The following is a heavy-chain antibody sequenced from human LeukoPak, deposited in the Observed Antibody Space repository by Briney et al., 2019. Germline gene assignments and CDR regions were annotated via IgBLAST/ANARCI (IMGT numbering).Heavy chain of an antibody. J-gene: IGHJ4*02. CDR3: ARDRDSGSYAIDY. CDR2: IYYSGST. V-gene: IGHV4-30-4*01. CDR1: GGSISSGDYY. Sequence: SETLSLTCTVSGGSISSGDYYWSWIRQPPGKGLEWIGYIYYSGSTYYNPSLKSRVTISVDTSKNQFSLKLSSVTAADTAVYYCARDRDSGSYAIDYWGQGTLVTVSS. D-gene: IGHD1-26*01.